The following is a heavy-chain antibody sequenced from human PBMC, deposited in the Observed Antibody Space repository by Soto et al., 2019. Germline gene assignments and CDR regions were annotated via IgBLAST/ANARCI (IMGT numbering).Heavy chain of an antibody. CDR3: ARGQGPYYYDSSGPLTGAFEI. V-gene: IGHV4-31*11. Sequence: PSETLSLTCAVSGGSISSGGYYWSWIRQHPGKGLEWIGYIYYSGSTSYNPSLKSRVTISVDTSKNQFSLKLSSVTAADTAVYYCARGQGPYYYDSSGPLTGAFEIWGQGTMVTVSS. CDR2: IYYSGST. CDR1: GGSISSGGYY. D-gene: IGHD3-22*01. J-gene: IGHJ3*02.